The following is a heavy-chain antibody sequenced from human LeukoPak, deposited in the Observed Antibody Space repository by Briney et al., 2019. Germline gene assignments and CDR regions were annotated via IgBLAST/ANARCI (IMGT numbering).Heavy chain of an antibody. D-gene: IGHD6-13*01. CDR1: GFTFSSYS. CDR2: ISSSRSNI. Sequence: GGSLRLSCAASGFTFSSYSMNWVRQAPGKGLEWVSSISSSRSNIYYADSVKGRFTISRDNAENSLYLQMNGLRAEDTAVYYCARGQEAMAAAGFFDYWGQGTLVTVSS. V-gene: IGHV3-21*01. CDR3: ARGQEAMAAAGFFDY. J-gene: IGHJ4*02.